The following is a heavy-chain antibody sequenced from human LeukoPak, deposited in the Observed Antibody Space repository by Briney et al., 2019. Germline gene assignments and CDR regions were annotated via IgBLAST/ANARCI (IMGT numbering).Heavy chain of an antibody. CDR2: LYYGGST. V-gene: IGHV4-39*01. CDR3: SREDTGTATGALDI. J-gene: IGHJ3*02. Sequence: SETLSLTCTVSGGSITSISYYWGWIRQPPGKGLEWIGTLYYGGSTYYNPSLKSRVTISVDMSKNQFSLMLSSVTAVDTAVYYCSREDTGTATGALDIWGQGTMVTVSS. CDR1: GGSITSISYY. D-gene: IGHD5-18*01.